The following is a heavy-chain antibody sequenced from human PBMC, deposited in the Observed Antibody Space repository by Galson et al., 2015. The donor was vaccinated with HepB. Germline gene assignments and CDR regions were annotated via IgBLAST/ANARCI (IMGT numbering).Heavy chain of an antibody. CDR3: ARDPSYYDFWSGYHQYNWFDP. CDR2: INAGNGNT. CDR1: GYTFTSYA. Sequence: SVKVSCKASGYTFTSYAMHWVRQAPGQRLEWMGWINAGNGNTKYSQKFQGRVTITRDTSANTAYMELSSLRSEDTAVYYCARDPSYYDFWSGYHQYNWFDPWGQGTLVTVSS. J-gene: IGHJ5*02. D-gene: IGHD3-3*01. V-gene: IGHV1-3*01.